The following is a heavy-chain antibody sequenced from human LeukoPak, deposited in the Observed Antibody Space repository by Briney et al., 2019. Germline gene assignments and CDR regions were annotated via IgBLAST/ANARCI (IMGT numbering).Heavy chain of an antibody. CDR3: ARSSIIAAAGPYYFDY. J-gene: IGHJ4*02. CDR2: IIPIFGTA. V-gene: IGHV1-69*06. Sequence: SVKVSCKASGDTFSSYAISWVRQAPGQGLEWMGGIIPIFGTANYAQKFQGRVTITADKSTSTAYMELSSLRSEDTAVYYCARSSIIAAAGPYYFDYWGQGTLVTVSS. CDR1: GDTFSSYA. D-gene: IGHD6-13*01.